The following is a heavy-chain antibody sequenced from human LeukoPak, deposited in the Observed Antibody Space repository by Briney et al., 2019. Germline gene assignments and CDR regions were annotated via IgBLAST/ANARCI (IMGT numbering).Heavy chain of an antibody. D-gene: IGHD1-26*01. CDR3: AGGGSYFTPYYFDY. V-gene: IGHV4-38-2*02. CDR1: GYSISSGYY. J-gene: IGHJ4*02. Sequence: SETLSLTCTVSGYSISSGYYWGWIRQPPGKGLEWIGSIYHSGSTYYNPSLKSRVTISVDTSKNQFSLKLSSVTAADTAVYYCAGGGSYFTPYYFDYWGQGTLVTVSS. CDR2: IYHSGST.